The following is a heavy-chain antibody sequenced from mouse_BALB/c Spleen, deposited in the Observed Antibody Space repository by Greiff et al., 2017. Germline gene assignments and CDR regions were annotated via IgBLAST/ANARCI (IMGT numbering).Heavy chain of an antibody. D-gene: IGHD2-4*01. CDR2: ISSGGST. Sequence: EVKLQESGGGLVKPGGSLKLSCAASGFTFSSYAMSWVRQTPEKRLEWVASISSGGSTYYPDSVKGRFTISRDNARNILYLQMSSLRSEDTAMYYCARGGMITPFAYWGQGTLVTVSA. J-gene: IGHJ3*01. CDR3: ARGGMITPFAY. V-gene: IGHV5-6-5*01. CDR1: GFTFSSYA.